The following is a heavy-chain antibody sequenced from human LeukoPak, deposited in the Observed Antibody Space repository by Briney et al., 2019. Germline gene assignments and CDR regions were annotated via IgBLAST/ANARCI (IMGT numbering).Heavy chain of an antibody. V-gene: IGHV3-30*03. CDR1: GFAFSRFG. J-gene: IGHJ4*02. CDR3: ARQGTMNLVIDY. D-gene: IGHD1-14*01. CDR2: ISNDGTNK. Sequence: GGSLRLSCAASGFAFSRFGMHWVRQAPGKGLEWVAVISNDGTNKYYADSVKGRFTISRDRAKNTLYLQMNSLRAEDSAVYYCARQGTMNLVIDYWGQGTLVTVSS.